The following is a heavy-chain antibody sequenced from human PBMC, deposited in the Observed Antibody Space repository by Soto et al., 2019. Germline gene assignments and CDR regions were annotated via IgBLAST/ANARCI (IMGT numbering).Heavy chain of an antibody. CDR2: ISAYNGNT. V-gene: IGHV1-18*01. CDR3: ARNAAGSFYYYYYGMDV. D-gene: IGHD2-15*01. Sequence: ASVKVSCKASGYTFTSYGISWVRQAPGQGLEWMGWISAYNGNTNYAQKLQGRVTMTTDTSTSTAYMELRSLRSDDTAVYYCARNAAGSFYYYYYGMDVWGQGTTVTVSS. J-gene: IGHJ6*02. CDR1: GYTFTSYG.